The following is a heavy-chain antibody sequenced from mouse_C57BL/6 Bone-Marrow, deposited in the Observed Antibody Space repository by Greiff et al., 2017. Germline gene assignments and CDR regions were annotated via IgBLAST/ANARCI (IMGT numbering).Heavy chain of an antibody. Sequence: VQLQQSGPELVKPGASVKISCKASGYTFTDYYMNWVKQSHGMSLEWIGGINPNNGGTNYNEKLKGKATLTVDKSSSTAYMQLRSLTSEDSAVYYCARNNVRTLGYFDDWGPGTTLTVSS. CDR1: GYTFTDYY. CDR3: ARNNVRTLGYFDD. CDR2: INPNNGGT. V-gene: IGHV1-26*01. D-gene: IGHD3-1*01. J-gene: IGHJ2*01.